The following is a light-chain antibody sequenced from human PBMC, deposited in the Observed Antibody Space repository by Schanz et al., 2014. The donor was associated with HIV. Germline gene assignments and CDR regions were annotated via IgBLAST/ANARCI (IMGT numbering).Light chain of an antibody. CDR2: DVT. V-gene: IGLV2-14*03. J-gene: IGLJ2*01. CDR3: QSYDSSLSVVV. Sequence: QSVLTQPASVSGSPGQSITISCTGTSSDIGGYKHVSWYQHHPGKAPRLLIYDVTNRPSGVPDRFSGSKSGNTASLTVSGLQAEDEADYYCQSYDSSLSVVVFGGGTKLTVL. CDR1: SSDIGGYKH.